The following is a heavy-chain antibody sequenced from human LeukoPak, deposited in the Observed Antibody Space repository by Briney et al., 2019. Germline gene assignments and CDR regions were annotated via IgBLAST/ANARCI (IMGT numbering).Heavy chain of an antibody. CDR2: IYYSGST. Sequence: SETLSLTCTVSGGSISSYYWSWIRQPPGKGLEWIGYIYYSGSTNYNPSLKSRVTISVDTSKNQFSLKLSSVTAADTAVYYCAVTAAAGTVNWFDPWGQGTLVTVSS. CDR1: GGSISSYY. CDR3: AVTAAAGTVNWFDP. J-gene: IGHJ5*02. V-gene: IGHV4-59*01. D-gene: IGHD6-13*01.